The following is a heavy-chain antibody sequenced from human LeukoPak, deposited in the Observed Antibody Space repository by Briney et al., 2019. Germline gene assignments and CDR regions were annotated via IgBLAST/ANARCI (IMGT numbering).Heavy chain of an antibody. Sequence: PSETLSLTCTVSGYSISSGYYWGWIRQPPGKGLEWIGSIYHSGSTYYNPSLKSRVTISVDTSKNQFSLKLSSVTAADTAVYYCARLSSGEGVPLGYWGQGTLVTVSS. CDR1: GYSISSGYY. V-gene: IGHV4-38-2*02. CDR2: IYHSGST. CDR3: ARLSSGEGVPLGY. D-gene: IGHD6-19*01. J-gene: IGHJ4*02.